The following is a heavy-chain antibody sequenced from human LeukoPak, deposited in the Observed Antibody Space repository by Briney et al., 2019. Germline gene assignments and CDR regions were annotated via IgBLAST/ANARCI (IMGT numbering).Heavy chain of an antibody. CDR1: GGSISSYY. D-gene: IGHD6-13*01. CDR2: IYASGNT. CDR3: ARGRGNSWYYFDS. J-gene: IGHJ4*02. Sequence: PSETLSLTCTVSGGSISSYYWSWVRQPAGKGLEWVGRIYASGNTNYNPSLKGRVTMTVDTSKNQFSLNLSSVTAADTAVYYCARGRGNSWYYFDSWGQGTLVTVSS. V-gene: IGHV4-4*07.